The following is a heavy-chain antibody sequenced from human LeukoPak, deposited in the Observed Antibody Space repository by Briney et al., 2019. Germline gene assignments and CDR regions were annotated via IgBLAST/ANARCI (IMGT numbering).Heavy chain of an antibody. D-gene: IGHD6-19*01. J-gene: IGHJ3*02. CDR1: RFTFSSYE. CDR3: ARDSQWRAFDI. Sequence: GGSLRLSCAASRFTFSSYEMNWVRQAPGKGLEWVSHISESGTTIYYADSVKGRFTISRDNTKNSLYLQMNSLRAEDTAIYYCARDSQWRAFDIWGQGTMVTVSS. V-gene: IGHV3-48*03. CDR2: ISESGTTI.